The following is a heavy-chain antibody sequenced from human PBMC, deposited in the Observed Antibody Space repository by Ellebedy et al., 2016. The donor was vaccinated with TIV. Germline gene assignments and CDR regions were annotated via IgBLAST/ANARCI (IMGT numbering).Heavy chain of an antibody. J-gene: IGHJ4*02. CDR3: AAVVVAATCFDY. V-gene: IGHV3-7*01. CDR1: GFTFSSYW. CDR2: IKQDGSEK. Sequence: GESLKISXAASGFTFSSYWMSWVRQAPGKGLEWVANIKQDGSEKYYVDSVKGRFTISRDNAKNSLYLQMNSLRAEDTAVYYCAAVVVAATCFDYWGQGTLVTVSS. D-gene: IGHD2-15*01.